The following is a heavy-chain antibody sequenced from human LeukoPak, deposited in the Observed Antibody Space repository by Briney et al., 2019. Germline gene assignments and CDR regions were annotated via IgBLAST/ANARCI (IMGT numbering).Heavy chain of an antibody. V-gene: IGHV3-23*01. CDR3: AKDIVVVPAALSAFDI. J-gene: IGHJ3*02. D-gene: IGHD2-2*01. CDR2: ISGSGGST. CDR1: GFTFSSYA. Sequence: PGGSLRLSCAASGFTFSSYAMSWVRQAPGKGLEWVSAISGSGGSTYCADSVKGRFTISRDNSKNTLYLQMNSLRAEDTAVYYCAKDIVVVPAALSAFDIWGQGTMVTVSS.